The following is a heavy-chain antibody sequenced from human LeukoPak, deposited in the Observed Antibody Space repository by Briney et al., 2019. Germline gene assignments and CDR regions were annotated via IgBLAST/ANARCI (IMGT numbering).Heavy chain of an antibody. CDR1: GFTFSNYA. Sequence: GGSLRLSCAASGFTFSNYAMSWVRQAPGKGLDWVSAISGSGSTTYSADSVKGRFTISRDNPKNTLYLQMDSLGVEDTAIYYCARDIVVVPDVGGLRVYYYYGMDVWGQGTTVTVSS. J-gene: IGHJ6*02. V-gene: IGHV3-23*01. D-gene: IGHD2-2*01. CDR3: ARDIVVVPDVGGLRVYYYYGMDV. CDR2: ISGSGSTT.